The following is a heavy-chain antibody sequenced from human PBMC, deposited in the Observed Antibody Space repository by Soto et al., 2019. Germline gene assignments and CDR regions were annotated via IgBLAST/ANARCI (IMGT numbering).Heavy chain of an antibody. V-gene: IGHV1-3*01. Sequence: ASVKVSCKASGYTFTSYAMHWVRQAPGQRLEWMGWINAGNGNTKYSQKFQGRVTITRDTSASTAYMELSSLGSEDTAVYYCARGKQWLDYYGMDVWGQGTTVTVSS. CDR3: ARGKQWLDYYGMDV. D-gene: IGHD6-19*01. CDR1: GYTFTSYA. J-gene: IGHJ6*02. CDR2: INAGNGNT.